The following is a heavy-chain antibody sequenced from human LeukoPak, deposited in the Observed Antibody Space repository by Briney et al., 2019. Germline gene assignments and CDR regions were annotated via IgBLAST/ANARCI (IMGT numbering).Heavy chain of an antibody. CDR3: AKDGLSDASYFDY. V-gene: IGHV3-23*01. CDR1: GCTFSSYA. D-gene: IGHD2-21*02. Sequence: PGGALSLSFAASGCTFSSYAMSWVRQPPWKGLEWVAAINGSGGSTYYADSVNGRFTISRDHSKNTLYLQMNSLRAEDTGVYYCAKDGLSDASYFDYWGQGTLVTVSS. CDR2: INGSGGST. J-gene: IGHJ4*02.